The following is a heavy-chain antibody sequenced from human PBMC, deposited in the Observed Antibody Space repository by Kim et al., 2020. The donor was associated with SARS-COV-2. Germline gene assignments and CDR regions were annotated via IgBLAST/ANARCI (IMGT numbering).Heavy chain of an antibody. V-gene: IGHV3-21*01. CDR2: ISSSSSYI. Sequence: GGSLRLSCAASGFTFSSYSMNWVRQAPGKGLEWVSSISSSSSYIYYADSVKGRFTISRDNAKNSLYLQMNSLRAEDTAVYYCARDAEGRLLWFGAQPSFDYWGQGTLVTVSS. CDR1: GFTFSSYS. D-gene: IGHD3-10*01. CDR3: ARDAEGRLLWFGAQPSFDY. J-gene: IGHJ4*02.